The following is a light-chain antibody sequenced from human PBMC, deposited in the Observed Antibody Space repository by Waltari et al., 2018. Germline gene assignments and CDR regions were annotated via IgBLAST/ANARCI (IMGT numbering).Light chain of an antibody. CDR1: GLLKKY. V-gene: IGLV3-10*01. CDR2: EDN. Sequence: SYELTQPPSVSVSPGQTARITCCGDGLLKKYAYWYQQKSGQAPVLVIYEDNKRPSGIPERFSGSSSGTMATLTISGAQVEDETDYYCSSTDSSGNVIFGGGTNLTVL. J-gene: IGLJ2*01. CDR3: SSTDSSGNVI.